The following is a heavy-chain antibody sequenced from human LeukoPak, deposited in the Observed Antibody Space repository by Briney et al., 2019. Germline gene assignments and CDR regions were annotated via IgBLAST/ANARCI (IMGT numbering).Heavy chain of an antibody. J-gene: IGHJ6*03. V-gene: IGHV1-18*01. CDR3: ARVKHDYSNWGDYYYYYMDV. CDR2: ISAYNGNT. CDR1: GYTFTSYG. D-gene: IGHD4-11*01. Sequence: ASVNVSCKASGYTFTSYGISWVRQAPGQGLEWMGWISAYNGNTNYAQNLQGRVTMTTDTSTSTAYMELRSLRSDDTAVYYCARVKHDYSNWGDYYYYYMDVWGKGTTVTVSS.